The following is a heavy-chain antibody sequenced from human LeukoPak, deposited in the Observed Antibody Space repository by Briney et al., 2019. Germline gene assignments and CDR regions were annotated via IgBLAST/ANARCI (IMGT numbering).Heavy chain of an antibody. CDR3: ARDVGGSLDY. CDR1: GFSFSTYW. D-gene: IGHD1-26*01. CDR2: IKGDESAR. V-gene: IGHV3-7*01. J-gene: IGHJ4*02. Sequence: GGSLRLPCAASGFSFSTYWMAWVRQAPGKGLEWVANIKGDESARHQADSVKGRFTISRDNAQKSVYLQMSSLRREDTAVYYCARDVGGSLDYWGQGTLVTVSS.